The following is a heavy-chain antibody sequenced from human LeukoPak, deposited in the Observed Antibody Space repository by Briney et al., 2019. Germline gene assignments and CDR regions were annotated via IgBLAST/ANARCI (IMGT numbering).Heavy chain of an antibody. D-gene: IGHD3-22*01. CDR3: ARDLSSGIGNYFDY. CDR2: ISSSSSYI. J-gene: IGHJ4*02. Sequence: KPGGSLRLSCAASGFTFSRYRMNWVRQAPGKGLEWVSCISSSSSYIYHADSVKGRFTISRDTAKNLLYLQMNSLRAEDTAVYYCARDLSSGIGNYFDYWGQGTLVTVSS. CDR1: GFTFSRYR. V-gene: IGHV3-21*01.